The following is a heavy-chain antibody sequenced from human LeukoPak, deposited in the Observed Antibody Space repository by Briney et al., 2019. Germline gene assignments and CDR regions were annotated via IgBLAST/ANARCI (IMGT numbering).Heavy chain of an antibody. J-gene: IGHJ4*02. CDR1: GYSISSGYY. V-gene: IGHV4-38-2*02. CDR3: ARRYGGKTYYFDY. Sequence: SETLSLTCTVSGYSISSGYYWGWIRQPPGKGLEWIGSIYHSGSTYYNPSLKSRVTISVDTSKNQFSLKLSSVTAADTAVYYCARRYGGKTYYFDYWGQGTLVTVSS. CDR2: IYHSGST. D-gene: IGHD4-23*01.